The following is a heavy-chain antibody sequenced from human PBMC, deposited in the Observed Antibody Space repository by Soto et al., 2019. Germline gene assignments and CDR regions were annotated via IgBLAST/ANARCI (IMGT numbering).Heavy chain of an antibody. CDR1: GGTFSSYA. D-gene: IGHD3-3*01. V-gene: IGHV1-69*13. CDR2: IIPIFGTA. Sequence: GASVKVSCKASGGTFSSYAISWVRQAPGQGLEWMGGIIPIFGTANYAQKFQGRVTITADESTSTAYMELSSLRSEDTAVYYCATVLRFLEWPRGFDPRGQGTLLTVSS. J-gene: IGHJ5*02. CDR3: ATVLRFLEWPRGFDP.